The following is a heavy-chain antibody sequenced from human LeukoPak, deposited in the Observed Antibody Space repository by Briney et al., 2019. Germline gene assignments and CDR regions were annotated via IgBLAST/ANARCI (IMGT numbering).Heavy chain of an antibody. CDR1: GFTFRRHW. J-gene: IGHJ6*03. D-gene: IGHD3-16*01. V-gene: IGHV3-7*01. CDR3: ARDGLMVTSYYMDV. Sequence: GGSLRLSCAAAGFTFRRHWMSWVRQTKGKGLECVAKIKEDGSEKHYVDSVKGRFTISRDNAKNSLYLQMNSLRAEDTAVYYCARDGLMVTSYYMDVWGKGTTVTISS. CDR2: IKEDGSEK.